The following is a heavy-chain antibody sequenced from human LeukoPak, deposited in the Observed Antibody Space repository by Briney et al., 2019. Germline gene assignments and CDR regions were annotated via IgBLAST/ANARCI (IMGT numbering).Heavy chain of an antibody. V-gene: IGHV4-34*01. CDR3: ARVGYVYYDFWSGYYLEGTGAIGY. CDR2: INHSGST. D-gene: IGHD3-3*01. J-gene: IGHJ4*02. Sequence: KPSETLSLTCAVYGGSFSGYYWSWIRQAPGKGLEWIGEINHSGSTNYNPSLKSRAITSVKTTNNHFSQLLSYGTAAATAVYYCARVGYVYYDFWSGYYLEGTGAIGYWGQGTLVTVSS. CDR1: GGSFSGYY.